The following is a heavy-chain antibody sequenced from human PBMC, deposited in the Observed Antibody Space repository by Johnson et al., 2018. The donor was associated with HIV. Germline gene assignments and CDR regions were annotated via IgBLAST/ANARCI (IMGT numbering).Heavy chain of an antibody. CDR2: IYNGGST. CDR3: ARLPVLVVVAGRPHGFDI. V-gene: IGHV3-66*04. J-gene: IGHJ3*02. Sequence: VQLVESGGGLVQPGGSLRLSCAASGFTFSSYDMHWVRQAPGKGLEWVSVIYNGGSTYYADSVKGRFTISRDNSKNTLYLQMNSLRAEDTAVYYCARLPVLVVVAGRPHGFDIWGQGTMVTVSS. CDR1: GFTFSSYD. D-gene: IGHD2-15*01.